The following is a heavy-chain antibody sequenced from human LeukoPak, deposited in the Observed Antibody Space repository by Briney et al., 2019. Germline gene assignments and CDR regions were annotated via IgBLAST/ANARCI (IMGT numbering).Heavy chain of an antibody. D-gene: IGHD2-2*02. Sequence: PGGSLRLSCAASGFTVSSNYMSWVRQAPGKGLEWVSSISSSSSYIYYADSVKGRFTISRDNAKNSLYLQMNSLRAEDTAVYYCARDRYCSSTSCYTRSTYYYYYYGMDVWGQGTTVTVSS. CDR2: ISSSSSYI. CDR1: GFTVSSNY. J-gene: IGHJ6*02. V-gene: IGHV3-21*01. CDR3: ARDRYCSSTSCYTRSTYYYYYYGMDV.